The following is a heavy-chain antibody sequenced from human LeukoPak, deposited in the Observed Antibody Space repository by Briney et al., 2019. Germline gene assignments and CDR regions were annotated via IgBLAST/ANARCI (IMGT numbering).Heavy chain of an antibody. D-gene: IGHD3-3*02. J-gene: IGHJ4*02. CDR1: GYTFTSYG. Sequence: ASVKVSCKASGYTFTSYGITWVRQAPGQGLEWMGWISPNTGDTDSAQKLQDRVTMTTDTSTSTAFMELRSLRFDDTAVYFCARAPSGTAFGPGDYWGQGTLVTVSS. CDR2: ISPNTGDT. CDR3: ARAPSGTAFGPGDY. V-gene: IGHV1-18*01.